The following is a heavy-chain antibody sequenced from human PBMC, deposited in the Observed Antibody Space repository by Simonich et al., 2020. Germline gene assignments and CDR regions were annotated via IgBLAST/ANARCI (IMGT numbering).Heavy chain of an antibody. CDR3: ARSTTGTTAFDI. D-gene: IGHD1-1*01. CDR2: ISAYNGKP. Sequence: QVQLVQSGAEVKKPGASVKVSCKASGYTFTSYGISWVRQAPGQGLEWMGGISAYNGKPNDAQKLQGRVTMTTDTSTSTAYMELRSLRSDDTAVYYCARSTTGTTAFDIWGQGTMVTVSS. J-gene: IGHJ3*02. CDR1: GYTFTSYG. V-gene: IGHV1-18*01.